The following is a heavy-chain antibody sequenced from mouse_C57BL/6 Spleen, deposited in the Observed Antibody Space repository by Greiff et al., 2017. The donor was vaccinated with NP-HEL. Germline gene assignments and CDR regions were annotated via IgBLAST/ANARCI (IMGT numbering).Heavy chain of an antibody. CDR1: GFTFSDYG. Sequence: EVKVEESGGGLVQPGGSLKLSCAASGFTFSDYGMAWVRQAPRKGPEWVAFISNLAYSIYYADTVTGRFTISRENAKNTLYLEMSSLRSEDTAMYYCARTYYYSNPYYAMDYWGQGTSVTVSS. J-gene: IGHJ4*01. D-gene: IGHD2-5*01. CDR2: ISNLAYSI. CDR3: ARTYYYSNPYYAMDY. V-gene: IGHV5-15*04.